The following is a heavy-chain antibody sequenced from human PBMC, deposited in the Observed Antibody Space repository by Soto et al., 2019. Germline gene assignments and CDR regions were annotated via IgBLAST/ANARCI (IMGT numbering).Heavy chain of an antibody. CDR1: GFNFAAYT. J-gene: IGHJ4*02. V-gene: IGHV3-49*04. CDR3: SRSLAIDFDS. CDR2: IRRLAYGGTT. Sequence: GGSLRLSCSASGFNFAAYTMRWVRLTPGKGLEWVGFIRRLAYGGTTDYAASVKGRFTISRDDSRKIVYLQMSRLKIEDTAVYYCSRSLAIDFDSWGQGTLVTVSS.